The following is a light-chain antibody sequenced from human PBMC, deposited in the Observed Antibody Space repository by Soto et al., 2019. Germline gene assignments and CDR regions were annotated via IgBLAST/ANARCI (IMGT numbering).Light chain of an antibody. J-gene: IGKJ1*01. V-gene: IGKV1-5*01. CDR2: DAS. CDR1: QSISKW. CDR3: QQYNSFLWT. Sequence: DIQMTQSPSTLSASVGDRVTITCRASQSISKWLAWSQQKPGKAPKLLIYDASTLESGVPSRFSGSASGTEFTLTISSLHPDDFATYYCQQYNSFLWTFGQGTKVEIK.